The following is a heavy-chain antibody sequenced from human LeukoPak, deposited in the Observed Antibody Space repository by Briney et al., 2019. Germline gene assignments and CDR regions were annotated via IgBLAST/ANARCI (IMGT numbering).Heavy chain of an antibody. CDR2: INPNSGGT. D-gene: IGHD4-11*01. V-gene: IGHV1-2*02. CDR3: ARDAIVRDYSNTDY. Sequence: ASVKVSCKASGYTFTGHYIHWVRQAPGQGLEWMGWINPNSGGTNYAQKFQGRVTMTRDTSISTAYMELSRLTSDDTAAYYCARDAIVRDYSNTDYWGQGTLVTVSS. CDR1: GYTFTGHY. J-gene: IGHJ4*02.